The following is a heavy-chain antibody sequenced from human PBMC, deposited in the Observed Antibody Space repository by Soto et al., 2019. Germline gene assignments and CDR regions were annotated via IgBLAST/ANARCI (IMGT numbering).Heavy chain of an antibody. D-gene: IGHD2-2*01. CDR2: IGESGTPT. V-gene: IGHV3-23*01. CDR1: GYSFTSYA. J-gene: IGHJ6*02. CDR3: ARYIPGVRYYGMDV. Sequence: PGESLKISCKGSGYSFTSYAMKWVRQAPGKGLEWVSLIGESGTPTYYADSVKGRFTISRDNSGNTLFLEMYSLRAEDTAVYYCARYIPGVRYYGMDVWGQGTTLTVSS.